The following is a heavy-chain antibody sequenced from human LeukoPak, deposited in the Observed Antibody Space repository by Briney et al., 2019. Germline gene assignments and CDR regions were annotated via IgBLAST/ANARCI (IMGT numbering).Heavy chain of an antibody. D-gene: IGHD3-22*01. CDR2: IIPIFGTA. Sequence: SVKVSCKASGGTFNSYAISWVRQAPGQGLEWMGRIIPIFGTANYAQKFQGRVTITTDESTSTAYMELSSLRSEDTAVYYCARDEPRDIYYDSSGYYPSGAFDIWGQGTMVTVSS. CDR3: ARDEPRDIYYDSSGYYPSGAFDI. CDR1: GGTFNSYA. J-gene: IGHJ3*02. V-gene: IGHV1-69*05.